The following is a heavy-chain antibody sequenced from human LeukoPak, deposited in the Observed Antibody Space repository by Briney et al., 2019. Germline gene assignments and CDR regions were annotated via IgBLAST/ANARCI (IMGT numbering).Heavy chain of an antibody. V-gene: IGHV1-3*01. D-gene: IGHD2-2*01. CDR2: INAGNGDT. Sequence: GASVKVSCKASGYTFTNYAMHWVRQAPGQRLEWMGWINAGNGDTKHSQKFQGRVTTTRDTSASTAYMELSSLRSEDTAVYYCARWDCSSTSCPHYGMDVWGQGTTVTVSS. CDR3: ARWDCSSTSCPHYGMDV. CDR1: GYTFTNYA. J-gene: IGHJ6*02.